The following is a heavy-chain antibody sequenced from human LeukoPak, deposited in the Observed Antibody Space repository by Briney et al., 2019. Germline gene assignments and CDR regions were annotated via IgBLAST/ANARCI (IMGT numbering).Heavy chain of an antibody. Sequence: ASVKVSCKASGYTFTSYGISWVRQATGQGLEWMGWMNPNSGNTGYAQKFQGRVTMTRNTSISTAYMELSSLRSEDTAVYYCASSITMVRGVFSWSTGWFDPWGQGTLVTVSS. D-gene: IGHD3-10*01. CDR1: GYTFTSYG. J-gene: IGHJ5*02. CDR2: MNPNSGNT. CDR3: ASSITMVRGVFSWSTGWFDP. V-gene: IGHV1-8*02.